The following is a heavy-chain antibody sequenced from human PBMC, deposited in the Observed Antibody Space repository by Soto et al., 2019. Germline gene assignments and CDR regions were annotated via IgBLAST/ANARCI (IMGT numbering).Heavy chain of an antibody. CDR3: ARAGSGN. Sequence: EVQLVESGGGLVQPGGSLRLSCAASGLTVSTNPMSWVRQAPGKGLEWVSVIYTGGGTQYADSVKGRFPISRDNSKDTVNLQMNSPRPEATAVYYCARAGSGNWGQGTLVTVSS. CDR1: GLTVSTNP. J-gene: IGHJ4*02. CDR2: IYTGGGT. V-gene: IGHV3-66*01.